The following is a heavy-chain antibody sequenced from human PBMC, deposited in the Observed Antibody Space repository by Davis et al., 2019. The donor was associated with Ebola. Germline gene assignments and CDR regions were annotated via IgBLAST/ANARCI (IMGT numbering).Heavy chain of an antibody. J-gene: IGHJ5*02. V-gene: IGHV1-46*01. D-gene: IGHD3-10*01. Sequence: ASVKVSCKASGYTFTGYYMHRVRQAPGQGLEWMGIINPSGGSTSYAQKFQGRVTMTRDTSTSTVYMELSSLRSEDTAVYYCARTMVRGVIITGPFDPWGQGTLVTVSS. CDR2: INPSGGST. CDR1: GYTFTGYY. CDR3: ARTMVRGVIITGPFDP.